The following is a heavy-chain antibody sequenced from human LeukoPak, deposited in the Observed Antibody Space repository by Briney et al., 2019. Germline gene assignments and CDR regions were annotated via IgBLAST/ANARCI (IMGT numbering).Heavy chain of an antibody. J-gene: IGHJ5*02. D-gene: IGHD2-2*02. CDR2: INHSGST. CDR3: ARGCWRIVVVPAAIRPVDWFDP. Sequence: SETLSLTCAVYGGSFSGYYWSWIRQPPGKGLEWIGEINHSGSTNYNPSLKSRVTITVDTSKNQFSLKLISVTAADTAVYYCARGCWRIVVVPAAIRPVDWFDPWGQGTLVTVSS. CDR1: GGSFSGYY. V-gene: IGHV4-34*01.